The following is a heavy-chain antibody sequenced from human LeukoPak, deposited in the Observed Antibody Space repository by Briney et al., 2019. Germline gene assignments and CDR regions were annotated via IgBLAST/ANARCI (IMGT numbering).Heavy chain of an antibody. J-gene: IGHJ3*02. CDR2: INPNSGGT. Sequence: ASVKVSCKASGYTFTTYGISWVRQAPGQGLEWMGWINPNSGGTNYAQKFQGWVTMTRDTSISTAYMELSRLRSDDTAVYYCARSMWELQAFDIWGQGTMVTVSS. V-gene: IGHV1-2*04. D-gene: IGHD1-26*01. CDR3: ARSMWELQAFDI. CDR1: GYTFTTYG.